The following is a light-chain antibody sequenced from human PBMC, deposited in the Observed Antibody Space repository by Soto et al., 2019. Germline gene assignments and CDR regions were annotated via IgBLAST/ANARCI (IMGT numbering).Light chain of an antibody. J-gene: IGKJ4*01. V-gene: IGKV3-20*01. Sequence: EIVLTQSPGTLSLSPGERATLSCRASQSVRSTYIAWYQQKPGLAPRLLIFGVSNRATGIPDRFSGSGSGTDFTLTISRLEPEDFAVYYCQQYGAYPLTFGGGTRVEIK. CDR1: QSVRSTY. CDR2: GVS. CDR3: QQYGAYPLT.